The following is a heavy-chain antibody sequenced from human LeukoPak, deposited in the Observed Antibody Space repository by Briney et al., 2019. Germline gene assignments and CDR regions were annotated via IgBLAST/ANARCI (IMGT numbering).Heavy chain of an antibody. D-gene: IGHD3-3*01. CDR2: IKEDGSEK. CDR3: ATTTYYDFWSDFDY. J-gene: IGHJ4*02. V-gene: IGHV3-7*03. CDR1: GFTFRSYW. Sequence: GGSLRLSCAASGFTFRSYWMNWVRQAPGKRLEWVANIKEDGSEKNYVDSVKGRFTISRDNSKNTLYLQMNSLRAEDTAVYYCATTTYYDFWSDFDYWGQGTLVTVSS.